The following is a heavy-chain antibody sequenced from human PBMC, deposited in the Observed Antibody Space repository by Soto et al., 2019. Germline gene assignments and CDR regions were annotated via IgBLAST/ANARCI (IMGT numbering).Heavy chain of an antibody. CDR3: ARHGERTIRSLNLLDP. J-gene: IGHJ5*02. Sequence: QLQLQESGPGLVKPSETLSLTCTVSGGSISSSSYFWGWIRQPPGKGLEWIGSMYYSGTTYYNPSLKSRVAISVDTSKNQFSLKLSSVTAADTAVYYCARHGERTIRSLNLLDPWGQGTLVTVSS. CDR2: MYYSGTT. D-gene: IGHD4-17*01. V-gene: IGHV4-39*01. CDR1: GGSISSSSYF.